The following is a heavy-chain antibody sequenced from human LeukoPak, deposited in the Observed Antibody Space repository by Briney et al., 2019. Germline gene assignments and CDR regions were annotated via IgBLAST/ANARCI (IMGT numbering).Heavy chain of an antibody. J-gene: IGHJ6*02. Sequence: SVKLSRKASGYTFTSYDIRWVRQAPGQGLEWMGGIIPILGIANYAQKCQGRVTITADKSTSTAYMELSSLRSEDTAVYYCARVQWLRLGYYYYGMDVWGQGTTVTVSS. CDR2: IIPILGIA. CDR1: GYTFTSYD. CDR3: ARVQWLRLGYYYYGMDV. V-gene: IGHV1-69*10. D-gene: IGHD5-12*01.